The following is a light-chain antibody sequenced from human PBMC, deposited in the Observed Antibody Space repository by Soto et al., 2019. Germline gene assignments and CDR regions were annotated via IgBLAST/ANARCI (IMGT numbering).Light chain of an antibody. Sequence: EIVMTQSPATLSVSPGGRATLSCRASQSVRTYLAWYQQKPGQAPRLLIFGASTRATAIPARFSGSGSGTEFTLTISSLQSEDFAIYYCPQYNNRPRTFGQGTKADI. CDR1: QSVRTY. CDR3: PQYNNRPRT. J-gene: IGKJ1*01. V-gene: IGKV3-15*01. CDR2: GAS.